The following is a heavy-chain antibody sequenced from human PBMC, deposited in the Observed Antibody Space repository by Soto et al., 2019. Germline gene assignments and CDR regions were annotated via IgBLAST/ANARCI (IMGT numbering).Heavy chain of an antibody. V-gene: IGHV4-34*01. CDR3: ARVYGPTSYVSYYYYYYYMDV. CDR1: GGSFSGYY. D-gene: IGHD3-16*01. CDR2: INHSGST. J-gene: IGHJ6*03. Sequence: PSETLSLTCAVYGGSFSGYYWSWVGQPPGKGLEWIGEINHSGSTNYNPSLKSRVTISVDTSKNQFSLKLSSVTAADTAVYYCARVYGPTSYVSYYYYYYYMDVWGKGTTVTVSS.